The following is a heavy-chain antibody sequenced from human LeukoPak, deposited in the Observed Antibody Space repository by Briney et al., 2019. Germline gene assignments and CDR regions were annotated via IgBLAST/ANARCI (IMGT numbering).Heavy chain of an antibody. CDR2: IIPIFGTA. D-gene: IGHD3/OR15-3a*01. CDR3: ARDRYNGDYDSWSPFDY. J-gene: IGHJ4*02. CDR1: GGTFISYA. Sequence: SVKVSCKASGGTFISYAISWVRQAPGQGLEWMGGIIPIFGTANYAQKFQGRVTITTDESTSTAYMELSSLRSEDTAVYYCARDRYNGDYDSWSPFDYWGQGTLVTVSS. V-gene: IGHV1-69*05.